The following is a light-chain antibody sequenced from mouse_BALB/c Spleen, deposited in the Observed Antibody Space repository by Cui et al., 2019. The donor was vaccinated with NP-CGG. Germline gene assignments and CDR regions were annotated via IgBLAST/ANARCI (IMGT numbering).Light chain of an antibody. CDR1: TGAVTSSNY. V-gene: IGLV1*01. Sequence: QAVVTQESALTTSPGETVTLTCRSNTGAVTSSNYANWVQEKPAHLFTGLIGGTNNRAPGVSARFSGSLIGDKAALTITGAQTEDEAKYFCALWYSNHWVFGGGTKLTVL. CDR3: ALWYSNHWV. J-gene: IGLJ1*01. CDR2: GTN.